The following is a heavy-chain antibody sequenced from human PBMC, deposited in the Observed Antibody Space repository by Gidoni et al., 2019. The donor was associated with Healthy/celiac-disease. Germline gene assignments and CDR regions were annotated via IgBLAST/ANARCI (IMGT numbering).Heavy chain of an antibody. J-gene: IGHJ4*02. CDR2: INSDGSST. D-gene: IGHD3-3*01. CDR3: ARYYDFWSGYYLGFDY. V-gene: IGHV3-74*01. CDR1: GFTFSSSW. Sequence: EVQLVESGGGLVQPGGSLRLSCAASGFTFSSSWMHWVRQAPGKGLVWVSRINSDGSSTSYADSVKGRFTISRDNAKNTLYLQMNSLRAEDTAVYYCARYYDFWSGYYLGFDYWGQGTLVTVSS.